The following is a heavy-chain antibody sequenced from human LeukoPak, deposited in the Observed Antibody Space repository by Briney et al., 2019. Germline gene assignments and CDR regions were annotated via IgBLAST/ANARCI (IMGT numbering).Heavy chain of an antibody. J-gene: IGHJ4*02. V-gene: IGHV3-48*03. CDR2: ISSSGSTI. CDR1: GFTFSSYE. Sequence: QPGGSLRLSCAASGFTFSSYEMNWVRQAPGKGLEWVSYISSSGSTIYYADSVKGRFTISRDNAKNSLYLQMNSLRAEDTAVYYCARGGYYGSGRYYFDSWGQGTLVTVSS. D-gene: IGHD3-3*01. CDR3: ARGGYYGSGRYYFDS.